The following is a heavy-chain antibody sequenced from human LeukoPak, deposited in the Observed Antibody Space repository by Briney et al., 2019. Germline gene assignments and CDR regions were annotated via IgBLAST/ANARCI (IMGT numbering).Heavy chain of an antibody. CDR3: ARVVGSTSWFDS. CDR1: GDLVIGAPYY. CDR2: TYYSGNS. J-gene: IGHJ5*01. Sequence: SETLSLTCSASGDLVIGAPYYWSWVRQHPGKGLEWIAYTYYSGNSYYNPSLKSRITLSVDTSKNQFSLNLTSVTAADTAVYFCARVVGSTSWFDSWGQGTLVTVSS. D-gene: IGHD1-26*01. V-gene: IGHV4-31*03.